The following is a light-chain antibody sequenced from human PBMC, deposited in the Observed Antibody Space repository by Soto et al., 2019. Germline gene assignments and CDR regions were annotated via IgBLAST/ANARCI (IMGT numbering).Light chain of an antibody. V-gene: IGKV1-9*01. CDR2: AAT. J-gene: IGKJ5*01. CDR1: QAISRY. CDR3: QQYNSFSLIT. Sequence: QLTQSPSSLSASIGDRVIITCRATQAISRYLAWYQQKPGAAPKLLIYAATTLQRGVPSRFSGAASGTEFTLIISSLQSDDFATYFCQQYNSFSLITFGQGTRREIK.